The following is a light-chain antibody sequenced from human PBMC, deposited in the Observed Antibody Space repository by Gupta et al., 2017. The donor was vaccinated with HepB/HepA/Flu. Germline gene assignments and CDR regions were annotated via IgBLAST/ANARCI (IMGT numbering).Light chain of an antibody. CDR3: YLYHSGVAV. J-gene: IGLJ2*01. Sequence: QAVVTQEPSLTVSPGGTVTLTCGSSTGAVTSGHYPYWFQPKPGQAPRTLIYDVDNTHSCTPARFSGSLLGATFAMTRSGAQAEDESYYYCYLYHSGVAVFGGGTKLTVL. CDR1: TGAVTSGHY. V-gene: IGLV7-46*01. CDR2: DVD.